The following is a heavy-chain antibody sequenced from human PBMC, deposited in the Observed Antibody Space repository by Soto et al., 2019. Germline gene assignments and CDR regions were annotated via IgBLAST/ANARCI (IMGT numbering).Heavy chain of an antibody. J-gene: IGHJ6*02. CDR1: GGSITRRSYS. V-gene: IGHV4-39*01. CDR2: FYYRENT. D-gene: IGHD2-2*01. Sequence: SETLSLTGAVLGGSITRRSYSXGWVRRPPGKGREGIGTFYYRENTHYNPSLKSRVTISVDTSNNPFSLILTSVTAADTAVYYCARLGGHCSSSSCFGFYVMDVWGQGTTVTVSS. CDR3: ARLGGHCSSSSCFGFYVMDV.